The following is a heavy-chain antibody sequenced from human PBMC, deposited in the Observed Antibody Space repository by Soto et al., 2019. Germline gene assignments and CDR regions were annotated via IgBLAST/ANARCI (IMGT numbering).Heavy chain of an antibody. Sequence: SETLSLTCSVSGSSINSNLYHWGWIRQSPGKGLEWIASIHNTGNIFYNPSLKSRVTLSIDTSQSQFSLHLSSVTAADTAVYYCALRSMAVVPEYWGQGTLVTVSS. V-gene: IGHV4-39*07. CDR3: ALRSMAVVPEY. D-gene: IGHD3-22*01. J-gene: IGHJ4*02. CDR2: IHNTGNI. CDR1: GSSINSNLYH.